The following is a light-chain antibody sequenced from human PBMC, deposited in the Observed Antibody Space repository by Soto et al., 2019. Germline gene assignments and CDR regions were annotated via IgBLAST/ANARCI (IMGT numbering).Light chain of an antibody. V-gene: IGKV3-15*01. J-gene: IGKJ4*01. CDR1: QSAATN. CDR3: QQYHGWPST. Sequence: EMVLTHSHATLSGSAIESANHXWRASQSAATNLAWYQQRPGQAPRLLISGASTRATGIPARFSGSGSGTEFTLTISSLQSEDFALYYCQQYHGWPSTFGGGTKVDI. CDR2: GAS.